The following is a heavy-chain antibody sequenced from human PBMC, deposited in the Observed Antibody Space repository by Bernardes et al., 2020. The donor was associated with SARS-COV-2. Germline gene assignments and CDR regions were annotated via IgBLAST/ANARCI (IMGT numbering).Heavy chain of an antibody. CDR1: GFTFSSYA. V-gene: IGHV3-23*05. Sequence: GGSLRLSRAASGFTFSSYAMSWFRQAPGKGLEWFSAVNSAGTTYYADSVRGRFTAARDNSKNTLYLQMSSLRSEDTAVYYCARVVSGPNVGADAFAVWGRGTTVTVSS. D-gene: IGHD6-19*01. CDR3: ARVVSGPNVGADAFAV. J-gene: IGHJ3*01. CDR2: VNSAGTT.